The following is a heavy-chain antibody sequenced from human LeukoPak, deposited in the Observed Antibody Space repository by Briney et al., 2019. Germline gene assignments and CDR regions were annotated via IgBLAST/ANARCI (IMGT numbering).Heavy chain of an antibody. CDR2: IKGDGSEK. CDR1: GFTFSTCW. D-gene: IGHD3-10*01. Sequence: GGSLRLSCAASGFTFSTCWMSWVRQAPGKGLEWVAIIKGDGSEKAYVDSVKGRFSISRDNAENSLYLQRNSLRDEDTAVYYCARDPGWTGIDYWAQGTLVTVSS. J-gene: IGHJ4*02. CDR3: ARDPGWTGIDY. V-gene: IGHV3-7*01.